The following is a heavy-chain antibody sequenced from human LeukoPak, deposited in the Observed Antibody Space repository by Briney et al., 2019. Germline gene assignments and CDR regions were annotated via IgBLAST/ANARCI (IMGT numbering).Heavy chain of an antibody. Sequence: GGSLRLSCAASGFTFSSYTMNWVRQAPGKGLEWVSSITDSSSSMYYADSVKGRFTISRDNAKNSLYLQMNSLRAGDTAVYYCARDRGRYYMDVWGKGTTVTISS. CDR2: ITDSSSSM. CDR3: ARDRGRYYMDV. CDR1: GFTFSSYT. V-gene: IGHV3-21*01. J-gene: IGHJ6*03. D-gene: IGHD6-25*01.